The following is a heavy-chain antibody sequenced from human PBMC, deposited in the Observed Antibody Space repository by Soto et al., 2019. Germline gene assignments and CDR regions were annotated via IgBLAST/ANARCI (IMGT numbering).Heavy chain of an antibody. Sequence: GASVKVSCKASGYTFTSYGISWVRQAPGQGLEWMGWISAYNGNTYHAQKFQGRVTITRDTSASTAYMELSSLRSEDTAVYYCARDMYYDFWSGLFDYWGKGTLVTVSS. D-gene: IGHD3-3*01. CDR2: ISAYNGNT. J-gene: IGHJ4*02. V-gene: IGHV1-18*01. CDR1: GYTFTSYG. CDR3: ARDMYYDFWSGLFDY.